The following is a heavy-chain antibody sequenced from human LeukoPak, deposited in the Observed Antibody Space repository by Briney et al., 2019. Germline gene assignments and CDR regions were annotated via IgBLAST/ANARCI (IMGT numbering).Heavy chain of an antibody. D-gene: IGHD3-9*01. CDR1: GFTFDDYA. J-gene: IGHJ6*02. V-gene: IGHV3-9*01. CDR2: ISWNSGSI. CDR3: AKDIRLRYFDWSPYGMDV. Sequence: GGSLRLSCAASGFTFDDYAMHWVRQAPGKGLEWVSGISWNSGSIGYADSVKGRFTISRDNAKNSLYLQMNSLRAEDTALYYCAKDIRLRYFDWSPYGMDVWGQGTTVTVSS.